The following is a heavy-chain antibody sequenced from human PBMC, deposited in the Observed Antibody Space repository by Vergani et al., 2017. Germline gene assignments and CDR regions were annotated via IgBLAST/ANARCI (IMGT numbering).Heavy chain of an antibody. J-gene: IGHJ3*02. CDR3: AKGDLYDILTGFYRNAFDI. CDR2: IRSKANSYAT. D-gene: IGHD3-9*01. Sequence: EVQLVESGGGLVQPGGSLKLSCAASGFTFSGSAMHWVRQASGTGLEWVGRIRSKANSYATAYAASVKGRFTISRDDSKNTAYLQMNSLKTEDTAVYYCAKGDLYDILTGFYRNAFDIWGQGTMVTVSS. V-gene: IGHV3-73*01. CDR1: GFTFSGSA.